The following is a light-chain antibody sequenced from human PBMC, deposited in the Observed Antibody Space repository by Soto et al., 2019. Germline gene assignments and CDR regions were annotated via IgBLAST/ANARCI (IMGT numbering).Light chain of an antibody. CDR3: HQYGSSPLT. Sequence: EIVLTQSPGTLSLSPGERATLSCRASQSVSSSYLAWYQQKPGQAPRLLIYGGSSRATGIPDRFSGGGSGTDFSLTISRLETEDFSVYYCHQYGSSPLTFGGGTKVDIK. CDR2: GGS. V-gene: IGKV3-20*01. CDR1: QSVSSSY. J-gene: IGKJ4*01.